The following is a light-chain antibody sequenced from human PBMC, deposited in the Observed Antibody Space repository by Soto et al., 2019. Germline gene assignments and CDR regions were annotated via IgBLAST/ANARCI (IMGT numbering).Light chain of an antibody. CDR1: QSVTRN. CDR3: QQYHHWPLYT. Sequence: ELVMTQSPAILSVSPGERVTLSCRASQSVTRNLAWYQHKPGQAPRLLISGASTRATGIPARFSGSGSGTEFTLTISNLQSEDFAVYYAQQYHHWPLYTFGQGTKLEIK. J-gene: IGKJ2*01. V-gene: IGKV3D-15*01. CDR2: GAS.